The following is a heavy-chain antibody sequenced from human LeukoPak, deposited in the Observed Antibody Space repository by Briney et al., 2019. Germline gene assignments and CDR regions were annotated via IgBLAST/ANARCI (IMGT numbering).Heavy chain of an antibody. V-gene: IGHV3-30*02. CDR3: AKDVWAYYGSGSYYFDY. D-gene: IGHD3-10*01. CDR1: GFTFSSYG. Sequence: GGSLRLSCAASGFTFSSYGMHWVRQAPGKGLEWVAFIRYDGSNKYYADSVKGRFTISRDNSNNTLYLQMNSLRAEDTAVYYCAKDVWAYYGSGSYYFDYWGQGTLVTVSS. CDR2: IRYDGSNK. J-gene: IGHJ4*02.